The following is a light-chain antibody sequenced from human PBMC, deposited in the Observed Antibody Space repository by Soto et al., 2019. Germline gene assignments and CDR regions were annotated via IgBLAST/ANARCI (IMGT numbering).Light chain of an antibody. V-gene: IGKV1-6*01. Sequence: AIQMTQSPSFLSSSVGDTFIITCQASQDIIHYLDWYQQKPGKAPKLLIYDASILQSGVPSRFRESGSGTEFSFNITSLQPDDVATYYCQQDFDYPRTFGQGTRLEIK. CDR2: DAS. CDR3: QQDFDYPRT. J-gene: IGKJ5*01. CDR1: QDIIHY.